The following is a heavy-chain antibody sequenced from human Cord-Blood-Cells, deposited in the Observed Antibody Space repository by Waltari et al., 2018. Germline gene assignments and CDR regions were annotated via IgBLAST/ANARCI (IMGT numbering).Heavy chain of an antibody. Sequence: EVQRVESGGGLVKPGGSLRLSCAASGSTLSSDSMIGVRQTPGQGLEWVSFISISSSYIYYADSVKGRFTISRDNAKNSLYLQMNSLRAEDTAVFYCARVPGWSYYFDYWGQGTLVTVSS. CDR2: ISISSSYI. D-gene: IGHD2-15*01. J-gene: IGHJ4*02. CDR3: ARVPGWSYYFDY. V-gene: IGHV3-21*01. CDR1: GSTLSSDS.